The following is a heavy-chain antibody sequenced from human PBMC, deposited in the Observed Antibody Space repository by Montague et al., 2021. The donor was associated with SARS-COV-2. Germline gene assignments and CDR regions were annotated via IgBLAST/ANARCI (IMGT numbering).Heavy chain of an antibody. Sequence: CAISGDSVSSTSASWNWIRQSPSRGLEWLGRTYYRSWWRSQYPGSLGSRITISGDTSKNQFSLQLNSVTPEDTAVYYCACAFYGDHWAFDVWGKGTMVTVSS. J-gene: IGHJ3*01. V-gene: IGHV6-1*01. CDR1: GDSVSSTSAS. D-gene: IGHD3-3*02. CDR3: ACAFYGDHWAFDV. CDR2: TYYRSWWRS.